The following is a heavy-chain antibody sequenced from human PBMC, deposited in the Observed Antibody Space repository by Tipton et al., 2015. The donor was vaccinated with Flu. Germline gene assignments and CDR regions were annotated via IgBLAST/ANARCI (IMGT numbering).Heavy chain of an antibody. V-gene: IGHV3-7*01. CDR3: TRGLGWLVET. CDR1: GFTFSDFW. CDR2: IKQDGSEK. J-gene: IGHJ5*02. Sequence: SLRLSCAASGFTFSDFWMEWVRQAPGKGLEWVANIKQDGSEKYYVDSVKGRFTISRDNMKKSLCLQMNSLRVEDTAVYYCTRGLGWLVETWGQGTLVTVSS. D-gene: IGHD6-19*01.